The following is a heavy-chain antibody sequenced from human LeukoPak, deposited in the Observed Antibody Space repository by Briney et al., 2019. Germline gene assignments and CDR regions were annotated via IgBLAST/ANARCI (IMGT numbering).Heavy chain of an antibody. CDR1: GFTFSNYW. V-gene: IGHV3-74*01. D-gene: IGHD5-24*01. J-gene: IGHJ4*02. CDR2: INSDGSTT. Sequence: PGGSLRLSCAASGFTFSNYWMHWVRQAPGKGLVWVSRINSDGSTTTYADSVKGRFTISRDNAKNTLYLQMNSLRAEDTAVYYCARSRVEMATSLLDYWGQGTLVTASS. CDR3: ARSRVEMATSLLDY.